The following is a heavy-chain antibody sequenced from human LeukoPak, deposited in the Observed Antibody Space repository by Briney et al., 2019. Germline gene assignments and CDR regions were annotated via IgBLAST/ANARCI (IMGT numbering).Heavy chain of an antibody. V-gene: IGHV4-59*08. D-gene: IGHD6-13*01. Sequence: PSETLSLTCSVSPGSIGGYYWSWFRQPPGKGLEWIGYVFYTGETDYNPSLRSRGTISVDASKNQVSLRLTSVTAADTAVYYCARAGRVRSSHVDYWGQGTLVTVSS. CDR3: ARAGRVRSSHVDY. CDR2: VFYTGET. J-gene: IGHJ4*02. CDR1: PGSIGGYY.